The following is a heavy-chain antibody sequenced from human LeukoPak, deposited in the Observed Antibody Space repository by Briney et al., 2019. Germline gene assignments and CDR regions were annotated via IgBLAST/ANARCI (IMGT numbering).Heavy chain of an antibody. V-gene: IGHV5-51*01. Sequence: GESLKISCKGSGYSFTSYWIGWARQMPGKGLEWMGIIYPGDSDTRYSPSFQGQVTISAGKSISTAYLQWSSLKASDTAMYYCARYHSKHYFDYWGQGTLVTVSS. J-gene: IGHJ4*02. D-gene: IGHD4-11*01. CDR3: ARYHSKHYFDY. CDR2: IYPGDSDT. CDR1: GYSFTSYW.